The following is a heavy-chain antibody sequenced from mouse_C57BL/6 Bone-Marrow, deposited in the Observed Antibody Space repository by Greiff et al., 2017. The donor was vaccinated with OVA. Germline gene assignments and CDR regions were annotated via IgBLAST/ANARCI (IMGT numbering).Heavy chain of an antibody. CDR2: ISNLAYSI. J-gene: IGHJ1*03. Sequence: EVKVEESGGGLVQPGGSLKLSCAASGFTFSDYGMAWVRQAPRKGPEWVAFISNLAYSIYYADTVTGRFTISRENAKNTLYLEMSSLRSEDTAMYYCARHYDVWGTGTTVTVSS. CDR1: GFTFSDYG. CDR3: ARHYDV. V-gene: IGHV5-15*04.